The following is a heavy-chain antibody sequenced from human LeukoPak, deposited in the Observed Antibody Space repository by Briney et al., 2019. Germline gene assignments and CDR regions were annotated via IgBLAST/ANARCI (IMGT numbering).Heavy chain of an antibody. J-gene: IGHJ6*03. CDR2: IIPMFGTA. V-gene: IGHV1-69*05. Sequence: SVKVSCNASGGTFSSYAISWVRQAPGQGLEWMGGIIPMFGTAHYAQKFQGRVTITTDESTSTAYMELSSLRSEDTAVYYCARDLGMRGYYYMDVWGKGTTVTVSS. CDR1: GGTFSSYA. CDR3: ARDLGMRGYYYMDV.